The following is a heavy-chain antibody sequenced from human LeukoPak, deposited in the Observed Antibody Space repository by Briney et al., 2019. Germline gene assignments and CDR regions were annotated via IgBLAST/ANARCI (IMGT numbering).Heavy chain of an antibody. D-gene: IGHD3-22*01. CDR1: GGSISSYY. CDR2: IYYSGST. CDR3: ARFYDSSGYYFDY. J-gene: IGHJ4*02. Sequence: SETLSLTCTVSGGSISSYYWSWIRQPPGKGLEWIGYIYYSGSTNYNPSLKSRVTISVDTSKNQFSLKLSSVTAADTAVYYCARFYDSSGYYFDYWGQGTLDTVSS. V-gene: IGHV4-59*08.